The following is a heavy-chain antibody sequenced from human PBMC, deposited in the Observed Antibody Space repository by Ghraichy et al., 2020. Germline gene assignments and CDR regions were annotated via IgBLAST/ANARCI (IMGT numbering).Heavy chain of an antibody. Sequence: QWGRKAPGEGLEWMGCINPNSGGTNYAQKFQGRVTMTRDTSISTAYMELSRLRSDDTAVYYCARDIVVVVAATRGGRGSAYCGQGTLLTVSS. V-gene: IGHV1-2*02. D-gene: IGHD2-15*01. CDR3: ARDIVVVVAATRGGRGSAY. J-gene: IGHJ1*01. CDR2: INPNSGGT.